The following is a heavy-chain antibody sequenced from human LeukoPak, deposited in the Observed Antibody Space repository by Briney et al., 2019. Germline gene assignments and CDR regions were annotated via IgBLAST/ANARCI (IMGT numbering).Heavy chain of an antibody. D-gene: IGHD3-9*01. J-gene: IGHJ4*02. Sequence: GRSLRLSCAASGFTFSSFGMHWVRQAPGKGLEWVAVISSDGSNKCYADSVKGRFTISRDNSKNTLYLQMNSLRAEDTAVYYCAKCPSGVLRYFAPIDYWGQGTLVTVSS. V-gene: IGHV3-30*18. CDR1: GFTFSSFG. CDR3: AKCPSGVLRYFAPIDY. CDR2: ISSDGSNK.